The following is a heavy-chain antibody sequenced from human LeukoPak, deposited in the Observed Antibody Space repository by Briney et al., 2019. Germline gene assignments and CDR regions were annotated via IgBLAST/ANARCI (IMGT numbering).Heavy chain of an antibody. CDR3: ARGGLISLANTPLGAFDI. CDR2: IYYSGST. J-gene: IGHJ3*02. D-gene: IGHD3/OR15-3a*01. CDR1: GGSISSSSYY. Sequence: SETLSLTCTVSGGSISSSSYYWGWIRQPPGKGLEWIGSIYYSGSTYYNPSLKSRVTISLDTSKNQFSLQLNSVTPEDTAVYYCARGGLISLANTPLGAFDIWGQGTMVSVSS. V-gene: IGHV4-39*07.